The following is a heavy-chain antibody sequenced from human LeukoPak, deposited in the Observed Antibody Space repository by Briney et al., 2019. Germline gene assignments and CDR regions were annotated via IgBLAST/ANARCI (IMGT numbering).Heavy chain of an antibody. D-gene: IGHD4-17*01. J-gene: IGHJ4*02. CDR1: GFPFSSYA. V-gene: IGHV3-23*01. CDR2: IRPGVGST. Sequence: GGSLRLSCAASGFPFSSYAMKWVRQSSGKGLDWPSSIRPGVGSTYYADFVKGRFTISRDNSKNTLYLQMNSLRAEDTAVYYCAKDHAYYGDYGESGHYWGQGTLVTVSS. CDR3: AKDHAYYGDYGESGHY.